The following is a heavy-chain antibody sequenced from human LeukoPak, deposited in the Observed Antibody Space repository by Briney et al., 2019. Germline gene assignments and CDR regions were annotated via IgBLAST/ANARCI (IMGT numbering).Heavy chain of an antibody. CDR3: AREGDGGYYPNFDY. J-gene: IGHJ4*02. CDR1: GGTFSSYA. D-gene: IGHD3-22*01. CDR2: ISAYNGNT. Sequence: ASVKVSCKASGGTFSSYAISWVRQAPGQGLEWMGRISAYNGNTNYAQKLQGRVTMTTDTSTSTAYMELRSLRSDDTAVYYCAREGDGGYYPNFDYWGQGTLVTVSS. V-gene: IGHV1-18*01.